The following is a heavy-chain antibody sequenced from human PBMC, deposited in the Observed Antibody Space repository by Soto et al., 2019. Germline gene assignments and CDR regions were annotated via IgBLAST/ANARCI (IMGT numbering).Heavy chain of an antibody. Sequence: VGSLRLSCAASGFTFTTYGMHWVRQAPGKGLEWVALVWYDGSGEYYADSVRGRFTISRDNYKNTVYLQMNSLRDEDTAVYYCARGLGSAVHAAQFDYWGQGIPVTVSS. V-gene: IGHV3-33*01. CDR3: ARGLGSAVHAAQFDY. CDR1: GFTFTTYG. D-gene: IGHD6-25*01. CDR2: VWYDGSGE. J-gene: IGHJ4*02.